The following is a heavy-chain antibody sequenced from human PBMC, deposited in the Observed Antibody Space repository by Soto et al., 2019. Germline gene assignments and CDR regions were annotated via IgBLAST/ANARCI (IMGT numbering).Heavy chain of an antibody. D-gene: IGHD5-18*01. Sequence: SETLSLTCTVSGGSMSRGDYYWSWIRQPPGKGLEWIGFIYHTGSTYYSPSLKNRVAISVDTSKNQFSLSLSSVTAADTAVYYCARGRGYSYGLDPWGQGTPVTVSS. J-gene: IGHJ5*02. CDR1: GGSMSRGDYY. CDR3: ARGRGYSYGLDP. CDR2: IYHTGST. V-gene: IGHV4-30-4*01.